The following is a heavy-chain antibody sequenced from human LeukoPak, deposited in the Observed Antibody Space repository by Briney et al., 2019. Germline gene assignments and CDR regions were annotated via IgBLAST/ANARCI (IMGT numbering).Heavy chain of an antibody. CDR3: AKDVYYYYMDV. CDR2: ISGSGGNT. Sequence: SGGSLRLSCAASGLTFSSYAMSWVRQAPGKGLDWVSAISGSGGNTYHADSVKGRFTISRDNSKNTLYLQMDSLRAEDTAIYYCAKDVYYYYMDVWGKGTTVTVSS. CDR1: GLTFSSYA. V-gene: IGHV3-23*01. J-gene: IGHJ6*03.